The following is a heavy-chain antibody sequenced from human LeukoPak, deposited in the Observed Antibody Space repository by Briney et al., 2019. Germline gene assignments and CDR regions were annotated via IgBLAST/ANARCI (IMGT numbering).Heavy chain of an antibody. V-gene: IGHV4-59*08. CDR2: IFYSGTT. J-gene: IGHJ4*02. Sequence: SETLSLTCSVSGGSIRSYYWSWIRQPPGKGLEWVGYIFYSGTTDSNPSLKSRVTISVDTSKNQFSLKLSSVTAADTAVYYCARTYCSGGSCHFDYWGQGTLVTVSS. D-gene: IGHD2-15*01. CDR1: GGSIRSYY. CDR3: ARTYCSGGSCHFDY.